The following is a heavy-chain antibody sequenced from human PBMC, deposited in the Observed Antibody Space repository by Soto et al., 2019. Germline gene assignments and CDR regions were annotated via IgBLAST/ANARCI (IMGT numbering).Heavy chain of an antibody. CDR2: IYSGGST. Sequence: GGSLRLSCAASGFTVSSNYMSWVRQAPGKGLEWVSVIYSGGSTYYADSVKGRFTTSRDNSKNTQYLQMNSLSAEDTAVYYCASSHSSSWYGGYFDYWGQGTLVTVSS. D-gene: IGHD6-13*01. V-gene: IGHV3-53*01. CDR3: ASSHSSSWYGGYFDY. CDR1: GFTVSSNY. J-gene: IGHJ4*02.